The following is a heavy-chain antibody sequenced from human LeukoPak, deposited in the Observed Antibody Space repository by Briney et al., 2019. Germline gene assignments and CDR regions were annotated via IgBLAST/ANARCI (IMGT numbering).Heavy chain of an antibody. D-gene: IGHD3-22*01. V-gene: IGHV4-39*07. Sequence: SETLSLTCTVSGGSISSSSYYWSWIRQSPGKGLEWIGEISNRGNTNYNPSLKSRVTISVDTSKNQFSLKLSSVTAADTAVYYCARTMGYYDSSGLLAFDAFDIWGQGTMVTVSS. CDR2: ISNRGNT. CDR3: ARTMGYYDSSGLLAFDAFDI. CDR1: GGSISSSSYY. J-gene: IGHJ3*02.